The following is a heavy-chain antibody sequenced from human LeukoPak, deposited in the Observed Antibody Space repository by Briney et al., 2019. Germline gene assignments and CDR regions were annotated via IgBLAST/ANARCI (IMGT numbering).Heavy chain of an antibody. CDR3: ARGGLGAAAGTFDY. Sequence: PSETLSLTCTVSGGSISSGSYYWSWIRQPAGKGLEWIGRIYTSGSTNYNPSLKSRVTISVDTSKNQFSLKLSSVTAADTAVYYCARGGLGAAAGTFDYWGQGTLVTVSS. V-gene: IGHV4-61*02. CDR1: GGSISSGSYY. J-gene: IGHJ4*02. D-gene: IGHD6-13*01. CDR2: IYTSGST.